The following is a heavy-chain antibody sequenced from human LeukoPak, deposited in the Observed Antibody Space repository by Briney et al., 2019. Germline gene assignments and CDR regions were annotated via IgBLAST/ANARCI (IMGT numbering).Heavy chain of an antibody. CDR2: IYSNGST. D-gene: IGHD3-10*01. V-gene: IGHV4-30-4*07. CDR3: ARAEYYYGSGSFDL. Sequence: SETLSLTCAVSGGSISSGGYSWSWIRQPPGTRLEWIGHIYSNGSTSNNPSLKSRVTISGDTSKNQFSLKLSSLTAADTAVYYCARAEYYYGSGSFDLWGQGTLVTVSS. CDR1: GGSISSGGYS. J-gene: IGHJ4*02.